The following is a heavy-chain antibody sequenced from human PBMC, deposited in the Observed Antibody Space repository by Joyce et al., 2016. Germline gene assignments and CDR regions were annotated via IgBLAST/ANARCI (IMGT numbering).Heavy chain of an antibody. D-gene: IGHD2-15*01. J-gene: IGHJ4*02. Sequence: VQLVQSGADVKKPGASVKVSCQTSGFTFTSYAVSWLRLAPGQGLAGMGWVSGKNGDTRDSQKLQGRVIMTTDTATSMASMELRSLNSDDTGVYYCARQVVATDDRGDYFDYWGQGTLVIVSS. V-gene: IGHV1-18*04. CDR1: GFTFTSYA. CDR3: ARQVVATDDRGDYFDY. CDR2: VSGKNGDT.